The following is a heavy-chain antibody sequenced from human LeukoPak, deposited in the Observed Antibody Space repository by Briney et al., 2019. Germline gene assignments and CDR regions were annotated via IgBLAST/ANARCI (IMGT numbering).Heavy chain of an antibody. CDR3: ARESPYDFWSGYYNDAFDI. J-gene: IGHJ3*02. V-gene: IGHV3-7*01. CDR2: IKKDGSEK. CDR1: GFTFSSYW. D-gene: IGHD3-3*01. Sequence: GGSLRLSCAASGFTFSSYWMSWVRQAPGKGLEWGANIKKDGSEKYYVDSVKGRFTISRDNAKNSLYLQMNSLRAEDTAVYYCARESPYDFWSGYYNDAFDIWGQGTMVTVSS.